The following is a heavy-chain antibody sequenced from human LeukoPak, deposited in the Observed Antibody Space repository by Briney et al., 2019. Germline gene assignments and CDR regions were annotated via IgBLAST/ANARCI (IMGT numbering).Heavy chain of an antibody. Sequence: ASVTVSCKASGYTFTGYYMHWVRQAPGQGLEGMGWINPNSGGTNYAQKFQGRVTMARDTSISTAYMELSRLRSDDTAVYYCARDPHRGGSYYDWQFDPWGQGTLVTVSS. D-gene: IGHD1-26*01. CDR3: ARDPHRGGSYYDWQFDP. J-gene: IGHJ5*02. V-gene: IGHV1-2*02. CDR1: GYTFTGYY. CDR2: INPNSGGT.